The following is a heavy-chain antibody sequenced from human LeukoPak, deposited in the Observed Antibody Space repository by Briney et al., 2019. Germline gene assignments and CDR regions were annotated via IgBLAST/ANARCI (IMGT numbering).Heavy chain of an antibody. CDR1: GGSISSGSYY. J-gene: IGHJ4*02. V-gene: IGHV4-61*02. CDR2: INTSGNS. Sequence: TLSLTCTVSGGSISSGSYYWSWIRQPAGKGLEWIGRINTSGNSHYNPSLKSRVTMSVDTSTNQFSLRLSSVTAADTAVYYCARFLGNYVNYWGQGTLVTVSS. CDR3: ARFLGNYVNY.